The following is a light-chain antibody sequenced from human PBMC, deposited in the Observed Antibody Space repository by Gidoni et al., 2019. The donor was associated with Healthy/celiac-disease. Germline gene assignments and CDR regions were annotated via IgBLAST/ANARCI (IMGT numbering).Light chain of an antibody. CDR1: QSVSSY. V-gene: IGKV3-11*01. Sequence: DIVLTQSPAPLSLSPGERATLSCRASQSVSSYLAWYQQKPGQAPRLLIYDASNRATGIPARFSGSGSGTDFTLTISSLEPEDFAVYYCQQRSNWPPEGTFGQGTKVEIK. J-gene: IGKJ1*01. CDR2: DAS. CDR3: QQRSNWPPEGT.